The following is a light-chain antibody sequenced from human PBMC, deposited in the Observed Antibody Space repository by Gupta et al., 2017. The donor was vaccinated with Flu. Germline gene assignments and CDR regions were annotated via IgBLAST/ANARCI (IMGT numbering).Light chain of an antibody. J-gene: IGLJ2*01. Sequence: QPVLTQPPSASGTPGQRVTISCTGSNSNIGIKTVSWDQRFPGTTPRLVIYSNNKRPSGVPDRFSGSKSGTTASLAVSGLHSEDEADYYCSTWYCSLKGWLFGGGTKL. CDR1: NSNIGIKT. CDR3: STWYCSLKGWL. V-gene: IGLV1-44*01. CDR2: SNN.